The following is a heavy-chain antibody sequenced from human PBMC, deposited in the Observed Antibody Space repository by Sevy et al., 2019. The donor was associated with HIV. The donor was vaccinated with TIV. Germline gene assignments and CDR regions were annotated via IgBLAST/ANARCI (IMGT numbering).Heavy chain of an antibody. CDR3: ARYCSSTSCYSHDAFDI. J-gene: IGHJ3*02. CDR1: GGSVSSGSYY. D-gene: IGHD2-2*02. CDR2: IYSSGST. Sequence: SETLSLTCTVSGGSVSSGSYYWSWIRQPPGKGLEWIGYIYSSGSTNYNPSLKSRVTISVDTSKNQFSLKLSAVTAADTAVYYCARYCSSTSCYSHDAFDIWGQGTMVTVSS. V-gene: IGHV4-61*01.